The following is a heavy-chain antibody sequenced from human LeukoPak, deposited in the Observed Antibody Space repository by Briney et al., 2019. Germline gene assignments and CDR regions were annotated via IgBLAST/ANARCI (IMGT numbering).Heavy chain of an antibody. CDR1: GGSISGSY. V-gene: IGHV4-4*07. J-gene: IGHJ6*03. CDR3: ASGDYCMDV. CDR2: VHSSGDT. Sequence: SETLSLTCTASGGSISGSYWSWIRQPAGKGLEWIGRVHSSGDTNYSPSPKSRVTMAVHTSKNQSSLTLTSVTAAHAAVYYCASGDYCMDVWGKGTTVTVSS. D-gene: IGHD3-16*01.